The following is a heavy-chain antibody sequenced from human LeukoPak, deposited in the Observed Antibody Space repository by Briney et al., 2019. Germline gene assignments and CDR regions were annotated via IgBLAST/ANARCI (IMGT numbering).Heavy chain of an antibody. Sequence: GGSLRLSCAASGFSFSDYSMNWVRQAPGKGLEWVSFISSYSTYIYYADSLKGRFTISRDNAKNSLYLQMNSLRAEDAAVYYCARDSFAGYDSSGYSSYDYWGQGTLVTVSS. V-gene: IGHV3-21*01. D-gene: IGHD3-22*01. CDR2: ISSYSTYI. CDR3: ARDSFAGYDSSGYSSYDY. J-gene: IGHJ4*02. CDR1: GFSFSDYS.